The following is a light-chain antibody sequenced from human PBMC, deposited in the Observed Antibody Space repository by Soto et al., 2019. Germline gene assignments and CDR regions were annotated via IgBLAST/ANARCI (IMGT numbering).Light chain of an antibody. Sequence: DIPMTKLPASLSASVGDRVSLTCRASQGSSSVLAWYQQKPGKAPKLLIHAASSLQSGVPSRFSGSGSGTDFTLTISSLQPEDFATYYCQQAKRFPLTFGGGTKVEIK. CDR3: QQAKRFPLT. V-gene: IGKV1D-12*01. J-gene: IGKJ4*01. CDR2: AAS. CDR1: QGSSSV.